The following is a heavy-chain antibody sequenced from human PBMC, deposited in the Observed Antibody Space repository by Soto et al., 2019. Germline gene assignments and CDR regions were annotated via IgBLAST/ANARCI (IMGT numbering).Heavy chain of an antibody. CDR2: INHSGST. D-gene: IGHD3-22*01. J-gene: IGHJ4*02. Sequence: SGTLSLTCAVYGGSFSGYYWSWIRQPPGKGLEWIGEINHSGSTNYNPSLKSRVTISIDTSKNQFSLKLTSVTATDTAVYYCASQHYFDSSGYYVVYWGQGTLVTVSS. CDR1: GGSFSGYY. CDR3: ASQHYFDSSGYYVVY. V-gene: IGHV4-34*01.